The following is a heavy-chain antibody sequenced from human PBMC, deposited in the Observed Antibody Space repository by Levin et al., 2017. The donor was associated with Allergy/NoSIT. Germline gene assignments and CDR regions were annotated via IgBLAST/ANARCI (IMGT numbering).Heavy chain of an antibody. CDR3: ARDRYFDFWSGLR. J-gene: IGHJ4*02. CDR1: GFTFSSYW. Sequence: GGSLRLSCSASGFTFSSYWMNWVRQAPGKGLEWVATIKQDGSETYYVDSVKGRFTISRDNAKNSLFLQMNSLRVEDTAVYYCARDRYFDFWSGLRWGQGTLVTVSS. V-gene: IGHV3-7*03. CDR2: IKQDGSET. D-gene: IGHD3-3*01.